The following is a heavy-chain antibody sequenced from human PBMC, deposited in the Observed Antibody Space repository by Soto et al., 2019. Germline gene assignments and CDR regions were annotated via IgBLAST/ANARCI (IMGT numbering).Heavy chain of an antibody. D-gene: IGHD4-17*01. CDR1: GYSFTSYW. J-gene: IGHJ2*01. CDR3: ARRELDYGDYWYFDL. V-gene: IGHV5-51*01. Sequence: GESLKISCKGSGYSFTSYWIGWVRQMPGKGLEWMGIIYPGDSDTRYSPSFQGQVTISADKSISTAYLQWSSLKASDTAMYYCARRELDYGDYWYFDLWGRGTLVTVSS. CDR2: IYPGDSDT.